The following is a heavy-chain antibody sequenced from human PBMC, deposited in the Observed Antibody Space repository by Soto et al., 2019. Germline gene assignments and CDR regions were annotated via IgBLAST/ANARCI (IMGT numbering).Heavy chain of an antibody. CDR2: ISGSGATT. CDR3: ANGGTMTRNEY. CDR1: GFTFSSYS. D-gene: IGHD1-7*01. J-gene: IGHJ4*02. Sequence: EVQLLESGGGLVQPGGSLRLSCAASGFTFSSYSMSWVRQSPGKGLEWFSSISGSGATTYYTDSVKGRFSISRDNSKNTLYLQMNSLRAADTAVYYCANGGTMTRNEYWGQGTLVTVSS. V-gene: IGHV3-23*01.